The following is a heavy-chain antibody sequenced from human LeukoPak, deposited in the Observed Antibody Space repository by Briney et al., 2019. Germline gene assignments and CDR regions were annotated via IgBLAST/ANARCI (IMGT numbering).Heavy chain of an antibody. V-gene: IGHV4-31*03. CDR1: GASISGGNYY. CDR3: ARLAFCSGGSCYVSDH. CDR2: MFYRGSS. D-gene: IGHD2-15*01. Sequence: PSETLSLTCTVSGASISGGNYYWSWIRQHPGKGLEWIGYMFYRGSSHYNPSLKSRVTISVDTSKNPFSLKLSSVTAADTAMYYCARLAFCSGGSCYVSDHWGQGTLVTVSS. J-gene: IGHJ4*02.